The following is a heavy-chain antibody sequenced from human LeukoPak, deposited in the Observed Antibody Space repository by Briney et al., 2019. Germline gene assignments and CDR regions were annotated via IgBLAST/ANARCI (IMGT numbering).Heavy chain of an antibody. D-gene: IGHD3-3*01. CDR2: INPNSGGT. J-gene: IGHJ4*02. V-gene: IGHV1-2*02. CDR3: AREGQAYDFWSGYYTGSLDY. Sequence: GASVKVSCKASGYTFTGYYMHWVRQAPGQGLEWMGWINPNSGGTNYAQKFQGRVTMTRDTSISTAYMELSRLRSDDTAVYYCAREGQAYDFWSGYYTGSLDYWGQGTLVTVSS. CDR1: GYTFTGYY.